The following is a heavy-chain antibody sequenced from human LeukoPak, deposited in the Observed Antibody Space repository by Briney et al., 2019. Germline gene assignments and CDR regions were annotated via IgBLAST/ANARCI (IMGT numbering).Heavy chain of an antibody. CDR3: ARDMGGSGRRYFQH. V-gene: IGHV3-33*01. CDR1: GFTFSSYG. J-gene: IGHJ1*01. CDR2: IWYDGSNK. D-gene: IGHD3-10*01. Sequence: PGGSLRLSCAASGFTFSSYGMRWVRQAPGKGLEWVAVIWYDGSNKYYADSVKGRFTISRDNSKNTLYLQMNSLRAEDTAVYYCARDMGGSGRRYFQHWGQGTLVTVSS.